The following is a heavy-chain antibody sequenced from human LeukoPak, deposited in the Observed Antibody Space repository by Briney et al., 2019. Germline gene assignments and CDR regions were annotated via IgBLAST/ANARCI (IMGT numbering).Heavy chain of an antibody. V-gene: IGHV3-23*01. CDR3: AKDSDFGVVLS. CDR1: EFTFSSHA. Sequence: SGGSLRLSCAASEFTFSSHAMIWVRQAPGKGLEWISSITSTSSDIFYTDSVKGRFTISRDNSKNTLYLQMNSLRAEDTAVYYCAKDSDFGVVLSWGQGTLVTVSS. J-gene: IGHJ4*02. D-gene: IGHD3-3*01. CDR2: ITSTSSDI.